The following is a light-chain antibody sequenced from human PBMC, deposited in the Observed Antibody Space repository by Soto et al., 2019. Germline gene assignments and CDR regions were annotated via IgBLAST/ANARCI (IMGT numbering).Light chain of an antibody. CDR1: QSMSVW. CDR3: QQYNSYSPT. J-gene: IGKJ1*01. CDR2: KAS. Sequence: DIQMTQSPSTLSASVGDRVTITCRASQSMSVWLAWYQQKAGKAPNLLIYKASRLESGVPSRFSCSGSETEFTLTISGLQPGDSATYYCQQYNSYSPTCGQGTKVDI. V-gene: IGKV1-5*03.